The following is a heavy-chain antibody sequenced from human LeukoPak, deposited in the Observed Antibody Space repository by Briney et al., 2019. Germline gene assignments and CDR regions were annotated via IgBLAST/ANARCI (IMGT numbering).Heavy chain of an antibody. V-gene: IGHV4-34*01. CDR3: ALARAGTDAFDI. CDR2: INHSGST. D-gene: IGHD1-14*01. Sequence: ASETLSLTCTVSGGSISSYYWSWIRQPPGKGLEWIGEINHSGSTNYNPSLKSRVTISVDTSKNQFSLKLSSVTAADTAVYYCALARAGTDAFDIWGQGTMVTVSS. CDR1: GGSISSYY. J-gene: IGHJ3*02.